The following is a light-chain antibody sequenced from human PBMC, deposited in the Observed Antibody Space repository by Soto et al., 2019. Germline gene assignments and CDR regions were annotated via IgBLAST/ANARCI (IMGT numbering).Light chain of an antibody. CDR1: QSISSW. Sequence: DIQMTQSPSTLSASVGDRVTITCRASQSISSWLAWYQQKPGKAPKLLIYKASSLESGVPSRFSGSGSGTELTLTISSLQPDDFATYYCQQQWTFGQGTKVEIK. CDR2: KAS. J-gene: IGKJ1*01. V-gene: IGKV1-5*03. CDR3: QQQWT.